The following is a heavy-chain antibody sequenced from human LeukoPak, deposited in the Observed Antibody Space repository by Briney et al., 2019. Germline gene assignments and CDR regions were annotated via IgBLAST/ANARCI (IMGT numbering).Heavy chain of an antibody. D-gene: IGHD4-23*01. CDR1: GFTFNNAW. V-gene: IGHV3-23*01. CDR2: TSGSGDST. J-gene: IGHJ4*02. CDR3: AKGYGGNRPFDY. Sequence: PGGSLRLSCAASGFTFNNAWMNWVRQAPGKGLEWVSGTSGSGDSTNYADSVKGRFTISKDNSKNTLYLQMNSLRVEDTAVYYCAKGYGGNRPFDYWGQGTLVTVSS.